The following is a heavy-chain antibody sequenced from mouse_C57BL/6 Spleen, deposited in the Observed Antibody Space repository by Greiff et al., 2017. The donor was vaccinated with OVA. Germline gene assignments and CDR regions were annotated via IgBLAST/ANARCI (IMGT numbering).Heavy chain of an antibody. J-gene: IGHJ3*01. CDR2: IDPETGGT. CDR3: TRNYGSPAWFAY. V-gene: IGHV1-15*01. Sequence: QVHVKQSGAELVRPGASVTLSCKASGYTFTDYEMHWVKQTPVHGLEWIGAIDPETGGTAYNQKFKGKAILTADKSSSTAYMELRSLTSEVSAVYYCTRNYGSPAWFAYWGQGRLVTVSA. CDR1: GYTFTDYE. D-gene: IGHD2-1*01.